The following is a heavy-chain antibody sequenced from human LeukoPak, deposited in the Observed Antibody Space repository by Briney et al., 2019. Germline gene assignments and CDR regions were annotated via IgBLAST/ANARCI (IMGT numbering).Heavy chain of an antibody. J-gene: IGHJ6*02. CDR3: ARVAQWLAAYYYYGMDV. Sequence: PGGSPRLSCAASGFTFSSYAMHWVRQAPGKGLEWVAVISYDGSNKYYADSVKGRFTISRDNSKNTLYLQMNSLRAEDTAVYYCARVAQWLAAYYYYGMDVWSQGTTVTVSS. CDR1: GFTFSSYA. D-gene: IGHD6-19*01. V-gene: IGHV3-30-3*01. CDR2: ISYDGSNK.